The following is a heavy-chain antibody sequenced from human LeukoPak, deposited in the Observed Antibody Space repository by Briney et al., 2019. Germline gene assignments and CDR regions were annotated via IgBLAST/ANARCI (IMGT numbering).Heavy chain of an antibody. CDR2: IYYSGST. J-gene: IGHJ5*02. V-gene: IGHV4-39*07. CDR3: ANYFSSSWSNWFDP. Sequence: SETLSLTCTVSGGSISSSSYYWGWICQPPGKGLEWIGSIYYSGSTYYNPSLKSRVTISVDTSKNQFSLKLSSVTAADTAVYYCANYFSSSWSNWFDPWGQGTLVTVSS. CDR1: GGSISSSSYY. D-gene: IGHD6-13*01.